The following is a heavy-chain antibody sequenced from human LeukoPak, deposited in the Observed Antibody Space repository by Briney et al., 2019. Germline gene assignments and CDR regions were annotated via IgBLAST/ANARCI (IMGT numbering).Heavy chain of an antibody. CDR1: GFTFSSYA. Sequence: GGSLRLSCAASGFTFSSYAMHWVRQAPGKGLEWVAVISYDGSNKYYADSVKGRFTISRDNSKNTLYLQMNSLRAEDTAVYYCARSALFGVVIIPSLTSYYGMDVWGQGTTVTVSS. CDR2: ISYDGSNK. V-gene: IGHV3-30-3*01. CDR3: ARSALFGVVIIPSLTSYYGMDV. D-gene: IGHD3-3*01. J-gene: IGHJ6*02.